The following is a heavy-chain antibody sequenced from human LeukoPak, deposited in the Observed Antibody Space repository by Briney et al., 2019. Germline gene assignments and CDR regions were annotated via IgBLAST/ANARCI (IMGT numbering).Heavy chain of an antibody. Sequence: PGGSLRLSCAASGFTVSTNYMNWVRQAPGKGLEWASILYSGSDTYYADSVKGRFTTSRDSSKNILSLQMNNLRAEDTAVYYCARVGDHFHWYLDLWGRGTLVTVSS. J-gene: IGHJ2*01. V-gene: IGHV3-53*01. CDR3: ARVGDHFHWYLDL. D-gene: IGHD3-10*01. CDR1: GFTVSTNY. CDR2: LYSGSDT.